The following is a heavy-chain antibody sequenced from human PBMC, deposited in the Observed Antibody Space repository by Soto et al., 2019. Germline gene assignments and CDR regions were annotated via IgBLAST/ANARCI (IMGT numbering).Heavy chain of an antibody. D-gene: IGHD3-16*01. CDR3: ARPFQSWPGGWYFDL. Sequence: QVQLVQSGAEVKKPWSAVKVSCKASGGTFSSYSINWVRQAPGQGLEWMGGIIPIFGTANYAQKFQGRVTLTADESTSTAHMELSSLRNEDTAVYYCARPFQSWPGGWYFDLWGRGTLVTVSS. CDR1: GGTFSSYS. V-gene: IGHV1-69*01. J-gene: IGHJ2*01. CDR2: IIPIFGTA.